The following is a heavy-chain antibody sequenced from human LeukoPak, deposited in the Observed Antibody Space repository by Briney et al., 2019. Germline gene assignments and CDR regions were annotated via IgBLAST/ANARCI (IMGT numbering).Heavy chain of an antibody. CDR2: ISSSGSTI. CDR1: GITLSDYA. CDR3: ASGGNYYDSSGYSDY. J-gene: IGHJ4*02. D-gene: IGHD3-22*01. Sequence: GGSLRLSCAVSGITLSDYAMSWVRQAPGKGLEWVSYISSSGSTIYYADSVKGRFTISRDNAKNSLYLQMNSLRAEDTAVYYCASGGNYYDSSGYSDYWGQGTLVTVSS. V-gene: IGHV3-11*01.